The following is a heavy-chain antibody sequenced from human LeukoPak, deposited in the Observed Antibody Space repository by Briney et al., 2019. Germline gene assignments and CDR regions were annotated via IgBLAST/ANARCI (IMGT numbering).Heavy chain of an antibody. D-gene: IGHD3-9*01. Sequence: GRSLRLSCAASGFTFSSYGMHWVREAPGKGLEWVAVISYDGSNKYYADSVKGRFTISRDNSKNTLYLQMNSLRAEDTAVYYCAKVVHDILSGPSDYGMDVWGQGTTVTVSS. CDR3: AKVVHDILSGPSDYGMDV. V-gene: IGHV3-30*18. CDR2: ISYDGSNK. CDR1: GFTFSSYG. J-gene: IGHJ6*02.